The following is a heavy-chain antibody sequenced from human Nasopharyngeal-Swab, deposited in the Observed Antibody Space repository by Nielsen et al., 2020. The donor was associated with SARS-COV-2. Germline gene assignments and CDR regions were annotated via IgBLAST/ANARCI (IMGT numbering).Heavy chain of an antibody. J-gene: IGHJ6*02. CDR1: GLTFSSYD. V-gene: IGHV3-13*01. CDR2: IDTAGDT. CDR3: AGGQPGTTGTTYGMDV. Sequence: GGSLRLSYAASGLTFSSYDMHWVRQPPGKGLEWVSTIDTAGDTYYPGSVKGRFTISREKAKNSLYLQMNSLRVGDTAVYYCAGGQPGTTGTTYGMDVWGQGTTVTVSS. D-gene: IGHD1-1*01.